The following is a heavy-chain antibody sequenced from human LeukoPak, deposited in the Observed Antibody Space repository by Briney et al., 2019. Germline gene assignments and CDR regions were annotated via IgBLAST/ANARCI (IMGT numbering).Heavy chain of an antibody. D-gene: IGHD3-16*01. Sequence: PSQTLSLTCTVAGGSISSGSYYWGWIRQPAGKGLEWIGRIYTSVNTNYDPSLKSRVSISVVTSKNQFSLQLSSVTAADTAVYYCAREVHDYVCGSQHAALDIWGQGTMVTVSS. CDR1: GGSISSGSYY. J-gene: IGHJ3*02. CDR2: IYTSVNT. V-gene: IGHV4-61*02. CDR3: AREVHDYVCGSQHAALDI.